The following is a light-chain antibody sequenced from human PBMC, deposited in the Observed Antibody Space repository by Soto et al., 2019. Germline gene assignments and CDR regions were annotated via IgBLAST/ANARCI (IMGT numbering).Light chain of an antibody. Sequence: DIVMTQSPDSLAVSLGERATINCKSSQSVLYSSNNKNYLAWYQQKPGQPPKLLIYWASTRESGVPDRFSGSGSGTDFTLTISNLQAEDVAVYYCQQYYSTPLTFGGVTKVEIK. CDR1: QSVLYSSNNKNY. J-gene: IGKJ4*01. CDR3: QQYYSTPLT. V-gene: IGKV4-1*01. CDR2: WAS.